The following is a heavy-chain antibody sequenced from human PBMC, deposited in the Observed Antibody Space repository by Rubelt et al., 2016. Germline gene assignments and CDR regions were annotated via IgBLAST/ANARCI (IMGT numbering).Heavy chain of an antibody. CDR2: IYSGGST. J-gene: IGHJ3*02. V-gene: IGHV3-66*02. CDR1: GFTFSSYS. D-gene: IGHD1-26*01. Sequence: EVQLVESGGGLVQPGGSLRLSCAASGFTFSSYSMNWVRQAPGKGLEWVSVIYSGGSTYYADSVKGRFTISRHNSKNTLYLQMNSLRAEDTAVYYCARDGIVGATSSAFDIWGQGTMVTVSS. CDR3: ARDGIVGATSSAFDI.